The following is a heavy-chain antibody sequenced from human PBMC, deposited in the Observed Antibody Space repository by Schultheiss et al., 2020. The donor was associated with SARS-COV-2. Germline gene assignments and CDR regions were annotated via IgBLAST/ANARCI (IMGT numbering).Heavy chain of an antibody. V-gene: IGHV3-30*18. CDR1: GFTFSSYG. J-gene: IGHJ3*02. CDR2: ISYDGSNK. D-gene: IGHD3-22*01. CDR3: AKDSAYYYDSSGYSLGAFDI. Sequence: GGSLRLSCAASGFTFSSYGMHWVRQAPGKGLEWVAVISYDGSNKYYADSVKGRFTISRDNSKNTLYLQMNSLRAEDTAVYYCAKDSAYYYDSSGYSLGAFDIWGQGTMVTVSS.